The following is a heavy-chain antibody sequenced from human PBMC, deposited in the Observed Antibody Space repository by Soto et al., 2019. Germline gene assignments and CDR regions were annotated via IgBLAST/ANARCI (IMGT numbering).Heavy chain of an antibody. J-gene: IGHJ4*02. CDR1: GFTFSSYA. V-gene: IGHV3-23*01. D-gene: IGHD4-4*01. Sequence: GGSLRLSCAASGFTFSSYAMSWVRQAPGKGLEWISAISGSGGSTYYADSVKGRFTISRDNSKNTLYLQMNSLRAEDTAVYYCANSLPLTVANDYWGQGNLVTVSS. CDR3: ANSLPLTVANDY. CDR2: ISGSGGST.